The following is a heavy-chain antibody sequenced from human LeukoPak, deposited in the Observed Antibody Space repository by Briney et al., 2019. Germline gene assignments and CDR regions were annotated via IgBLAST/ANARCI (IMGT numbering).Heavy chain of an antibody. D-gene: IGHD3-3*01. CDR1: GYTVTSYG. V-gene: IGHV1-18*01. CDR2: ISAYNGNT. CDR3: ARVTDFWSGYIGYFQH. Sequence: ASVKVSCKASGYTVTSYGISWVRQAPGQGLEWMGWISAYNGNTNYAQKLQGRVTMTTDTSTSTAYMELRSLRSDDTAVYYCARVTDFWSGYIGYFQHWGQGTLVTVSS. J-gene: IGHJ1*01.